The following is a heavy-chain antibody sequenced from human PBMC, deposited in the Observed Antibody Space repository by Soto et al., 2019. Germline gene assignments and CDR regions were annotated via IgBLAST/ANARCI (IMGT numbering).Heavy chain of an antibody. CDR2: VYYSGTT. J-gene: IGHJ4*02. CDR3: ARTTAVPNTLRSRYCFYY. D-gene: IGHD4-17*01. Sequence: PSETLSLTCSVSGGSVSNKTYYWSWIRQPPGKRLEWIGYVYYSGTTTYTPSLKSRVTISVDLSKYQFSLRLSSVTTADTALYYCARTTAVPNTLRSRYCFYYWGQGTLVTVAS. CDR1: GGSVSNKTYY. V-gene: IGHV4-61*01.